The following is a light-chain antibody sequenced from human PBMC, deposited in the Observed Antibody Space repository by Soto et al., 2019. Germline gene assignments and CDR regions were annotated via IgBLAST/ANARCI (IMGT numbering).Light chain of an antibody. CDR2: LGS. V-gene: IGKV2-28*01. CDR3: MQALQTPIT. CDR1: QSLLHSNGYNY. J-gene: IGKJ5*01. Sequence: DIVMTQSPLSLPVTPGEPASISCRSSQSLLHSNGYNYLDWYLQKPGQSPQLLIYLGSNRASGVPDRFSGSGSGTDFTLKISRVEADDVGVYYCMQALQTPITFGRGTRLEI.